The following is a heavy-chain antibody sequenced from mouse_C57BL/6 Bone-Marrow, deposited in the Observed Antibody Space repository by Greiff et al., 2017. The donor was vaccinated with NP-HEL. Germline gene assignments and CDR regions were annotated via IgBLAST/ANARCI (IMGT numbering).Heavy chain of an antibody. CDR1: GFTFSDFY. Sequence: EVKVVESGGGLVQSGRSLRLSCATSGFTFSDFYMEWVRQAPGKGLEWIAASRNKANDYTTEYSASVKGRFIVSRDTSQSILYLQMNALSAEDTAIYYSARDARESYWYFDVWGTGTTVTVSS. V-gene: IGHV7-1*01. CDR3: ARDARESYWYFDV. CDR2: SRNKANDYTT. J-gene: IGHJ1*03.